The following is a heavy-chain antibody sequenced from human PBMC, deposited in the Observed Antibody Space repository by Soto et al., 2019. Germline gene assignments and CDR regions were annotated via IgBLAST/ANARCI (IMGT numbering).Heavy chain of an antibody. D-gene: IGHD1-1*01. CDR3: ARVERGTATTVVDAFDI. CDR2: MSHSGGT. V-gene: IGHV4-34*01. J-gene: IGHJ3*02. CDR1: GGSVNSGNYY. Sequence: QVQLQQWGAGLLKPSETLSLTCAVFGGSVNSGNYYWSWIRQPPGKGLEWIGEMSHSGGTHFNPSLESRFTIAVDTDNNQFSLKMSSVTAADTALYYCARVERGTATTVVDAFDIWGPGIMVTVSS.